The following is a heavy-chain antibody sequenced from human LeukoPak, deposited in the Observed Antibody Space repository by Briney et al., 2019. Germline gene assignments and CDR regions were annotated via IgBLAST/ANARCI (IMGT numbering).Heavy chain of an antibody. J-gene: IGHJ2*01. CDR2: IRYDGSNK. V-gene: IGHV3-30*02. Sequence: PGGSLRLSCAASGFTFSDYGMHWVRQAPGKGLEWVAFIRYDGSNKYYADSVKGRFTISRDNAKNSLYLQMNSLRAEDTAVYYCARDPSDSSDEAYFDLWGRGTLVTVSS. CDR1: GFTFSDYG. CDR3: ARDPSDSSDEAYFDL. D-gene: IGHD3-22*01.